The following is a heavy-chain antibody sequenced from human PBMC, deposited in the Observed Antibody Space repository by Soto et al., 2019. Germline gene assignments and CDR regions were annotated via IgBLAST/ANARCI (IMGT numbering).Heavy chain of an antibody. CDR3: SCFVFGIAVAGTSSYYYYYMDV. V-gene: IGHV4-39*01. D-gene: IGHD6-19*01. Sequence: PSETLSLTCTVSGGSISSSSYYWGWIRQPPGKGLEWIGSIYYSGSTYYNPSLKSRVTISVDTSKNQFSLKLSSVTAADTAVYYCSCFVFGIAVAGTSSYYYYYMDVWGKGTTVTVSS. CDR2: IYYSGST. J-gene: IGHJ6*03. CDR1: GGSISSSSYY.